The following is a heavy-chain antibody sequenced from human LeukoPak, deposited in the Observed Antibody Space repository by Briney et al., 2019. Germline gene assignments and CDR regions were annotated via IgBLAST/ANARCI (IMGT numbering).Heavy chain of an antibody. CDR1: GFVFSNSW. CDR2: IKEDGSET. CDR3: ARRKEVQTTFDY. V-gene: IGHV3-7*01. Sequence: PGGSLRLSCAASGFVFSNSWMGWVRVAPGKGREGVANIKEDGSETYYVDSVKGRFTISRDNAKNSLDLQMNSLRDEDTAVYYCARRKEVQTTFDYWGQGTLVTVSS. D-gene: IGHD4/OR15-4a*01. J-gene: IGHJ4*02.